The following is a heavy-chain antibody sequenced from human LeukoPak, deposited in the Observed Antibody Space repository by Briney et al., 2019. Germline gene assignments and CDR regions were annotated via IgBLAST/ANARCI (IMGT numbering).Heavy chain of an antibody. D-gene: IGHD3-22*01. CDR1: GYTFTSYG. V-gene: IGHV1-18*01. CDR3: ARDGKYYYDSSGPYYYYYGMDV. J-gene: IGHJ6*02. CDR2: ISAYSGNT. Sequence: ASVKVSCKASGYTFTSYGISWVRQAPGQGLEWMGWISAYSGNTNYAQKLQGRVTMTTDTPTSTAYMELRSLRSDDTAVYYCARDGKYYYDSSGPYYYYYGMDVWGQGTTVTVSS.